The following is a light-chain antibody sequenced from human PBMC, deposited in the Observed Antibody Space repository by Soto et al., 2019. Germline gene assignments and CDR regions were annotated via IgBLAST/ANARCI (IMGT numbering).Light chain of an antibody. CDR1: QSISSY. J-gene: IGKJ1*01. CDR2: AAS. Sequence: DIQMTQSPSALSACVGARVTITCRASQSISSYLNWYQQKPGKAPKLLIYAASSLQSGVPSRFSGSGSGTDFTLAISSLQPEDFATYYCQQSYSTPVTFGQGTKVDIK. V-gene: IGKV1-39*01. CDR3: QQSYSTPVT.